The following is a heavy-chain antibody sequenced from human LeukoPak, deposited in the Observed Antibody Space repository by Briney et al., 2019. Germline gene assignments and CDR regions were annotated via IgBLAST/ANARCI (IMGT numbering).Heavy chain of an antibody. CDR1: GGSISSSSYY. Sequence: SETLSLTCTVSGGSISSSSYYWGWIRQPPGKGLEWIGSIYYSGSTYYNPSLKSRVTISVDTSKNQFSLKLSSVTAADTAVYYCARSGTGVKFYYYGMDVWGQGTTVTVSS. CDR2: IYYSGST. J-gene: IGHJ6*02. CDR3: ARSGTGVKFYYYGMDV. D-gene: IGHD3-10*01. V-gene: IGHV4-39*07.